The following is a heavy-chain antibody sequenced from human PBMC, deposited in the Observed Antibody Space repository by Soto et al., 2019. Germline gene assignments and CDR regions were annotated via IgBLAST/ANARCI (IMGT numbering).Heavy chain of an antibody. D-gene: IGHD3-10*01. CDR2: IYYSGST. CDR3: AKDHYGSAIYGMDV. J-gene: IGHJ6*02. V-gene: IGHV4-39*07. CDR1: GGSISSSSYY. Sequence: PSETLSLTCTVSGGSISSSSYYWGWIRQPPGKGLEWIGSIYYSGSTYYNPSLKSRVTISVDTSKNQFSLYLQMNSLRPEDTALYYCAKDHYGSAIYGMDVWGQGTTVTVSS.